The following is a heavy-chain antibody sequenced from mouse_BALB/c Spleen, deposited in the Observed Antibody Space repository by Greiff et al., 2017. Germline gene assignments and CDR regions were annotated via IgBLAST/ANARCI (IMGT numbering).Heavy chain of an antibody. D-gene: IGHD2-3*01. CDR3: ARSWDGYPFAY. CDR1: GYSITSDYA. J-gene: IGHJ3*01. V-gene: IGHV3-2*02. Sequence: VQLQQSGPGLVKPSQSLSLTCTVTGYSITSDYAWNWIRQFPGNKLEWMGYISYSGSTSYNPSLKSRISITRDTSKNQFFLQLNSVTTEDTATYYCARSWDGYPFAYWGQGTLVTVSA. CDR2: ISYSGST.